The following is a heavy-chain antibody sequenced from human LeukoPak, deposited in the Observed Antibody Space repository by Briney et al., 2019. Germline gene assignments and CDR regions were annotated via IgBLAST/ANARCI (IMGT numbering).Heavy chain of an antibody. J-gene: IGHJ4*02. Sequence: PGGSLRLSCAASGFTFSSYSMNWVRQAPGKGLEWVSYISSSSSTIYYADSVKGRFTISRDNAKDSLYLQMNSLRDEDTAVYYCARPGLGVYSYGYFDYWGQGTLVTVSS. D-gene: IGHD5-18*01. CDR2: ISSSSSTI. V-gene: IGHV3-48*02. CDR1: GFTFSSYS. CDR3: ARPGLGVYSYGYFDY.